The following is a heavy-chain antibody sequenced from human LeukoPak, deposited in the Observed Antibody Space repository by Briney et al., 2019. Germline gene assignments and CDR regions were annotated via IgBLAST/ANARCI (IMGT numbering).Heavy chain of an antibody. D-gene: IGHD5-12*01. V-gene: IGHV1-69*05. CDR2: IIPIFGTA. CDR1: GGTFSSYA. J-gene: IGHJ5*02. CDR3: ARYNHGGYDLSWFDP. Sequence: ASVKVSCKASGGTFSSYAISWVRQAPGQRLEWMGGIIPIFGTANYAQKFQGRVTITTDESTSTAYMELSSLRSEDTAVYYCARYNHGGYDLSWFDPWGQGTLVTVSS.